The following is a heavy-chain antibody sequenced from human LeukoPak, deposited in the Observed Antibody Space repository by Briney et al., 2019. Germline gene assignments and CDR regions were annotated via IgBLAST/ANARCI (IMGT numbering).Heavy chain of an antibody. CDR3: AREAAAVAGTGFDY. CDR2: IKQDGSEK. V-gene: IGHV3-7*01. D-gene: IGHD6-19*01. Sequence: GGSLRLSCAASGFTFSSYWMSWVRQAPGKGLEWVANIKQDGSEKYYVDSMNGRFTISRDTAKNSLHLQMNSLRAEDTAVYYCAREAAAVAGTGFDYWGQGTLVTVSS. CDR1: GFTFSSYW. J-gene: IGHJ4*02.